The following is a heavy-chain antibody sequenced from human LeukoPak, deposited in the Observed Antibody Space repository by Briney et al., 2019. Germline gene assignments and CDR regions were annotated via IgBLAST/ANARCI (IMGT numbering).Heavy chain of an antibody. CDR2: ISSSSSYI. CDR1: GFTFSSYS. J-gene: IGHJ4*02. Sequence: PGGSLRLSCAASGFTFSSYSMNWVRQAPGKGLEWVSSISSSSSYIYYADSVKGRFTISRDNAKNSLYLQMNSLRAEDTAVYYCARDSYYYDSSGPWVYWGQGTLVTVSS. V-gene: IGHV3-21*01. D-gene: IGHD3-22*01. CDR3: ARDSYYYDSSGPWVY.